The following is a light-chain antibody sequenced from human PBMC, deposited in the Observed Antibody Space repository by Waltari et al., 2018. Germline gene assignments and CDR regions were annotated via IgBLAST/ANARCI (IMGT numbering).Light chain of an antibody. V-gene: IGKV6D-21*02. CDR1: QNIGNS. CDR3: HQTSSLPQT. CDR2: YAS. J-gene: IGKJ1*01. Sequence: EIVLTQSPNFQSVTPKEKVTITCRASQNIGNSLHWYQQKPGQSPRLLIKYASQSISGVPARFSGSGSGTEFARTINSLEAEDAAAYYCHQTSSLPQTFGQGTKVEFK.